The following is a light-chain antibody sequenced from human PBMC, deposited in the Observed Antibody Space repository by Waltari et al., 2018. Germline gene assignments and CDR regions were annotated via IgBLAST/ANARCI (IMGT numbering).Light chain of an antibody. CDR3: QHRYNWPRT. J-gene: IGKJ1*01. CDR2: DAS. CDR1: QSISNN. Sequence: ILLTQSPFILSVSPGGRATLSCRASQSISNNLAWYQQKPGQAPRLLIYDASNRATGIPARFSGSGSGTDFTLTIASLEPEDLAVYYCQHRYNWPRTFGQGTKVEIK. V-gene: IGKV3-11*01.